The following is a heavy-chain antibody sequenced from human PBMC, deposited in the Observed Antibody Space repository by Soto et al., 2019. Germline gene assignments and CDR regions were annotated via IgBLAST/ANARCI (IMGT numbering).Heavy chain of an antibody. CDR1: GGSISSYY. D-gene: IGHD3-10*01. CDR2: IYYSGSS. CDR3: SGLQINYYLMDV. J-gene: IGHJ6*03. V-gene: IGHV4-59*01. Sequence: QVQLQESGPGLVKPSETLSLTCTVSGGSISSYYWNWIRQPPGKGLEWIGDIYYSGSSTYNPSHKGRGTISVDRSRDQVFLRLSPVTASDTAGYYLSGLQINYYLMDVLGKGATITVSS.